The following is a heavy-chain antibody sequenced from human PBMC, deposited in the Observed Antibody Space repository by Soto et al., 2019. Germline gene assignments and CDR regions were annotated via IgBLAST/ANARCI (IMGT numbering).Heavy chain of an antibody. CDR3: VRGGSCRGGSCYPNLDFYGDYEGFDY. CDR2: ISSSGTTI. V-gene: IGHV3-48*01. J-gene: IGHJ4*02. D-gene: IGHD2-15*01. CDR1: GFTFSSYS. Sequence: PGGSLRLSCAASGFTFSSYSMNWVRQAPGKGLEWVSYISSSGTTIYYADSVKGRFTISRDNAKNSLSLQMNSLRADDTGVYYCVRGGSCRGGSCYPNLDFYGDYEGFDYWGQGTLVTVSS.